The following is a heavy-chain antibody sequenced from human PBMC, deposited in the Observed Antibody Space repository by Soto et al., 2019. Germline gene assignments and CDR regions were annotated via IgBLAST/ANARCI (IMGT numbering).Heavy chain of an antibody. Sequence: EVQLVESGGGLVQPGGSLRLSCVASGFTFSRYWMHWVRQAPGKGLVWVSRINTDKSTLSYADSVEGRFTISRDNAKNTPYLPMDSLRAEDRAVYYCARPLCDRDSRPRFDRWGQGTLVTVSS. J-gene: IGHJ4*02. CDR3: ARPLCDRDSRPRFDR. CDR2: INTDKSTL. CDR1: GFTFSRYW. D-gene: IGHD3-22*01. V-gene: IGHV3-74*01.